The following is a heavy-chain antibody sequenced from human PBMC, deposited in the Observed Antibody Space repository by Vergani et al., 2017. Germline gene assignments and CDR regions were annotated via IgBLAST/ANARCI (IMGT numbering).Heavy chain of an antibody. CDR3: AREIAGYFDY. CDR2: ISSSSRTI. V-gene: IGHV3-48*01. Sequence: EVQLVESGGGLVKPGGSLRLSCAASGFTFSSYSMNWVRQAPGKGLEWVSYISSSSRTIYYAESVKGRFTISRDNAKNSLYLQMNSLRAEDTAVYYCAREIAGYFDYWGQGTLVTVSS. J-gene: IGHJ4*02. CDR1: GFTFSSYS. D-gene: IGHD3-22*01.